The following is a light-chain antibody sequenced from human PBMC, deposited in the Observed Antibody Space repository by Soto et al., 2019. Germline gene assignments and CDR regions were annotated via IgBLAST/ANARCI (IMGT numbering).Light chain of an antibody. J-gene: IGLJ2*01. Sequence: QSVLTQPASVSGSPGRSITISCTGTSRDVGGYNYVSWHQQHPGKAPKVIITEVSNRPSGVSNRFSGSKSGNTASLTISGLQAEDEADYYCSSYVNYNTFVVFGGGTKLTVL. CDR2: EVS. V-gene: IGLV2-14*01. CDR3: SSYVNYNTFVV. CDR1: SRDVGGYNY.